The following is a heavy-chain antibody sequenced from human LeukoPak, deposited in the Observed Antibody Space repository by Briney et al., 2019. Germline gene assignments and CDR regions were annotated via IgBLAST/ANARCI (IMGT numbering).Heavy chain of an antibody. D-gene: IGHD3-16*01. Sequence: SETLSLTCAGYGGSFSGYYWSWIRQPPAKGVEWVGESNHSGSTNYNPSRNSRVTLSVYTSKTQFSLKLSSVPAADPAVYYCARRRGGLPPFRHWGPGTLVSVSS. CDR2: SNHSGST. V-gene: IGHV4-34*01. CDR3: ARRRGGLPPFRH. J-gene: IGHJ1*01. CDR1: GGSFSGYY.